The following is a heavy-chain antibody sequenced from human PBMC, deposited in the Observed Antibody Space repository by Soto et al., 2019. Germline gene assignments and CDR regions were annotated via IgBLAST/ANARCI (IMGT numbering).Heavy chain of an antibody. V-gene: IGHV3-7*05. CDR3: AGVCSSTSCYGLIDY. Sequence: GGSLRLSCAASGFTFSSYWMSWVRQAPGKGLEWVANIKQDGSEKYYVDSVKGRFTISRDNAKNSLYLQMNSLRAEDTAVYYCAGVCSSTSCYGLIDYWGQGTLVTVSS. J-gene: IGHJ4*02. D-gene: IGHD2-2*01. CDR1: GFTFSSYW. CDR2: IKQDGSEK.